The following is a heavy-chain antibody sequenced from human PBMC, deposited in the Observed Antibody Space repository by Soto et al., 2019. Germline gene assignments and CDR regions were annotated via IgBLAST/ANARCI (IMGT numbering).Heavy chain of an antibody. V-gene: IGHV3-23*01. J-gene: IGHJ3*02. CDR1: GFICSSYD. Sequence: LRLSCAASGFICSSYDMSWVRQAPGKGLEWVSTILVDGRTFYVDSVKGRFTISRDSSQNTVYLQMNSLTAGDTALYYCAKATATGGGAFDICGQGTMVTVSS. CDR2: ILVDGRT. CDR3: AKATATGGGAFDI. D-gene: IGHD2-8*02.